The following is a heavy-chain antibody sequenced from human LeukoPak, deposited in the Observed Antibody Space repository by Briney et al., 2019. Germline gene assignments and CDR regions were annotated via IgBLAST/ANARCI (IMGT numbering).Heavy chain of an antibody. D-gene: IGHD3-22*01. CDR1: GFTVGSNY. J-gene: IGHJ4*02. CDR3: ASRIVVVGLDY. CDR2: IYSGGNT. Sequence: PGGSLRLSCAASGFTVGSNYMSWVRQAPGKGLEWVSVIYSGGNTYYADSVKGRFIISRDNSKNTLYLQMNSLRAEDTAVYYCASRIVVVGLDYWGQGTLVTVSS. V-gene: IGHV3-66*01.